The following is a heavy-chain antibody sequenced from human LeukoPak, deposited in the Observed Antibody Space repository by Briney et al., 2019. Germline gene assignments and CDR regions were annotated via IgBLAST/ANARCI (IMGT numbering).Heavy chain of an antibody. D-gene: IGHD6-19*01. V-gene: IGHV4-4*07. J-gene: IGHJ5*02. CDR3: ARSTWAGAPVDP. Sequence: PSESLSLTCSVSGDSISGYYWNWIRQAAGKGLEWIGRIYSSENTNYNPSLKSRVTMSVDTSKNQFSLKLSSVTAADTAVYYCARSTWAGAPVDPWGQGTLVTVSS. CDR2: IYSSENT. CDR1: GDSISGYY.